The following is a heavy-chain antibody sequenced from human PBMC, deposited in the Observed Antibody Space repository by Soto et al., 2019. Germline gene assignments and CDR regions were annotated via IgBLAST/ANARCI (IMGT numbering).Heavy chain of an antibody. V-gene: IGHV3-30*18. CDR1: GFTFSSYG. D-gene: IGHD6-13*01. CDR3: AKGKAGYSRN. CDR2: ISSDGSTK. Sequence: QVQLVESGGGVVQPGRSLRLSCAASGFTFSSYGIHWVRQAPGMGLEWVAGISSDGSTKYYADSVKGRFPISRDTSNNTLYLQMNSLRAEETAVYYCAKGKAGYSRNWGQGTVVTVSS. J-gene: IGHJ4*02.